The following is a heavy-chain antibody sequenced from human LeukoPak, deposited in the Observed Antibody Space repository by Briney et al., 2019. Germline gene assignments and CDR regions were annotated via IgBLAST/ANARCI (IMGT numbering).Heavy chain of an antibody. D-gene: IGHD3-22*01. V-gene: IGHV1-46*01. CDR1: GYTFTSYY. CDR3: ARDWENYDSSGYYVF. J-gene: IGHJ4*02. Sequence: ASVKVSCKASGYTFTSYYMHWVRQAPGQGLEWMGIINPSGGSTSYAQKFQGRVTMTRDTSTSTVYMKLSSLRSEDTAVYYCARDWENYDSSGYYVFWGQGTLVTVSS. CDR2: INPSGGST.